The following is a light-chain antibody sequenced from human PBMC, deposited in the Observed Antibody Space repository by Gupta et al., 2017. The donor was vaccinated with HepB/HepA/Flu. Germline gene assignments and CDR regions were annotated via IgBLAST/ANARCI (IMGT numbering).Light chain of an antibody. CDR2: WAS. CDR3: QQYYRTPCS. J-gene: IGKJ2*04. CDR1: QSVLYSSNNKNY. Sequence: VMTPSPDSLAVSLGERATINCKSSQSVLYSSNNKNYVAWYQQKPGQPPKLLIYWASTREPGVPDRFSGSGSGTDFTLTISSLQAEDVAVYYCQQYYRTPCSFGQGTKLEIK. V-gene: IGKV4-1*01.